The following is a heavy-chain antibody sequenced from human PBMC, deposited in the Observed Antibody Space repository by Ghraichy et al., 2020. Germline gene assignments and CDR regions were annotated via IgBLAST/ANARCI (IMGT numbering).Heavy chain of an antibody. V-gene: IGHV6-1*01. Sequence: SQTLSLTCAISGDSVSTDSATWNWIRQSPSRGLEWLGRTYYRSKWLYDYAVSVKSRITFNPDTSKNQFSLQLDSVTPEDTAVYFCARQVNGHLDPWGQGTLVTVSS. CDR2: TYYRSKWLY. CDR3: ARQVNGHLDP. CDR1: GDSVSTDSAT. J-gene: IGHJ5*02. D-gene: IGHD2-8*01.